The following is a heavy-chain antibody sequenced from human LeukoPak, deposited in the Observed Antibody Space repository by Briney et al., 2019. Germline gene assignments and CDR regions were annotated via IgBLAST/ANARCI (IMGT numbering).Heavy chain of an antibody. Sequence: SETLSLTCSVTGGSITTYYWGGIRQPPGKGLEWIGFMFHSGSTSYNPSLKSRVAISVDTSRNQFSLRLNSVTAADTAVYYCARATGATGTTTYYFEYWGQGTLVTVSS. V-gene: IGHV4-59*08. CDR2: MFHSGST. D-gene: IGHD1-1*01. J-gene: IGHJ4*02. CDR1: GGSITTYY. CDR3: ARATGATGTTTYYFEY.